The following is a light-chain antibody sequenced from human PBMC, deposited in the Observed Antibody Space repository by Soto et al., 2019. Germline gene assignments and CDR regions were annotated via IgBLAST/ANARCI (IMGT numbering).Light chain of an antibody. V-gene: IGLV4-69*01. CDR1: SGHSSYA. CDR2: LNSDGSH. CDR3: QTWGTGIRGV. J-gene: IGLJ3*02. Sequence: QPVLTQSPSASASLGASVKLTCTLSSGHSSYAIAWHQQQPEKGPRYLMKLNSDGSHSKGDGIPDRFSGSSSGAERYRTISSLQSEDEADYYCQTWGTGIRGVFGGGTKLTVL.